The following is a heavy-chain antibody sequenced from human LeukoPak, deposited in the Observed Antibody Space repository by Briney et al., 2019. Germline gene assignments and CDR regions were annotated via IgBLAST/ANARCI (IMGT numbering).Heavy chain of an antibody. CDR2: ISDDGSNK. V-gene: IGHV3-30*03. Sequence: PGRSLTLSCAASGFIFSKYGMHWVRQAPGKGLECVAVISDDGSNKYFADPVKGRFPISRDNAKNTLYLQMNRLIAEDTAVYFCTRAGYSSGFDSWGQGTLVTVSS. CDR1: GFIFSKYG. J-gene: IGHJ5*01. CDR3: TRAGYSSGFDS. D-gene: IGHD6-19*01.